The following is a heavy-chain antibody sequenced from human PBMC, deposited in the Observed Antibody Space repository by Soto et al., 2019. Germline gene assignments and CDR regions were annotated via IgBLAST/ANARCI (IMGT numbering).Heavy chain of an antibody. V-gene: IGHV3-23*01. J-gene: IGHJ4*02. D-gene: IGHD6-6*01. CDR3: AKGVIIATRNSYYFDY. CDR2: ISGSGNST. Sequence: GGSLRLSCAASGFTFSSYAMSWVRQAPGKGLEWVSGISGSGNSTYYADSVKGRFTISRDNSKKTLYLQMNSLRAEDTAVHYCAKGVIIATRNSYYFDYWGQGTLVTVSS. CDR1: GFTFSSYA.